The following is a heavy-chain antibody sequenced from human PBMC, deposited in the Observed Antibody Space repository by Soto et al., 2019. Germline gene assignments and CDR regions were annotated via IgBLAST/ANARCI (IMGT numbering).Heavy chain of an antibody. CDR1: GFTFSSYG. J-gene: IGHJ4*02. D-gene: IGHD1-26*01. CDR3: ERGRRWELLDY. Sequence: QVQLVESGGGVVQPGRSLRLSCAASGFTFSSYGMHWVRQAPGKGLEWVAVIWYDGSNKYYADSVKGRFTISRDNSKNTLDLQMNSLRAEDTAVYYCERGRRWELLDYWGQGTLVTVSS. CDR2: IWYDGSNK. V-gene: IGHV3-33*01.